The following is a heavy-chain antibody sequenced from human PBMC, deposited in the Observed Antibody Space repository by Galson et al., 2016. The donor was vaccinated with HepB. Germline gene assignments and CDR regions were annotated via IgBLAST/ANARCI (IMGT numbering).Heavy chain of an antibody. J-gene: IGHJ3*02. CDR3: ARSTRNPYELLTTSRPHAFDI. V-gene: IGHV3-11*06. Sequence: SLRLSCAASGFKFSDYYMTWIRQSPGKGLEWISHISSGSSYTKYADSVKGRITISRDNARNSLYLQMNSLRVEDTAVYYCARSTRNPYELLTTSRPHAFDIWGQGTMVSVSS. CDR1: GFKFSDYY. CDR2: ISSGSSYT. D-gene: IGHD3-9*01.